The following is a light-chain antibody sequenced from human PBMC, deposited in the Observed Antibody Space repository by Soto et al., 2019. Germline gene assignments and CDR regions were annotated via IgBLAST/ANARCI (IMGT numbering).Light chain of an antibody. CDR3: ATWDDSLNGRV. Sequence: QSVLTQPPSASGTPGQRVTISCSGSNSNIGDNSVNWYQQLPGTAPKLLISRDDQRPSGVPDRFSGSKSGTSASLAISGLQSEDEAYYYCATWDDSLNGRVFGGGTKLTVL. J-gene: IGLJ3*02. CDR2: RDD. V-gene: IGLV1-44*01. CDR1: NSNIGDNS.